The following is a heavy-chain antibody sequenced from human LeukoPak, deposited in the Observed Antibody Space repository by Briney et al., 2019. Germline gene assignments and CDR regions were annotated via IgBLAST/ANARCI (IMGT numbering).Heavy chain of an antibody. CDR3: ARVTYYYDSSGYYYADY. Sequence: ASVKVSCKASGYTFTSYGISWVRQAPGQGLEWMAWISAYNGNTNYAQKLQGRVTMTTDTSTSTAYMELRSLRSDDTAVYYCARVTYYYDSSGYYYADYWGQGTLVTVSS. J-gene: IGHJ4*02. V-gene: IGHV1-18*01. CDR1: GYTFTSYG. D-gene: IGHD3-22*01. CDR2: ISAYNGNT.